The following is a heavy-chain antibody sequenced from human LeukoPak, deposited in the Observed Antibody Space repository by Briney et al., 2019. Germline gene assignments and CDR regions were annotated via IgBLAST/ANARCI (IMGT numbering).Heavy chain of an antibody. CDR1: GFTFSSYG. V-gene: IGHV3-30*03. D-gene: IGHD3-10*01. Sequence: GGSLRLSCAASGFTFSSYGMHWVRQAPGKGLEWVAVISYDGSNKYYADSVKGRFTISRDNSKNTLYLQMNSLRAEDTAVYYCAREDYYGSGSYQTYYYGMDVWGQGTTVTVSS. J-gene: IGHJ6*02. CDR2: ISYDGSNK. CDR3: AREDYYGSGSYQTYYYGMDV.